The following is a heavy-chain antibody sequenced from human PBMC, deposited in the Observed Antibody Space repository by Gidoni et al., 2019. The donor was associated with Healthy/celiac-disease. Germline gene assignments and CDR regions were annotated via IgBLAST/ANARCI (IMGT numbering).Heavy chain of an antibody. CDR1: GGSISSGGYY. V-gene: IGHV4-31*03. Sequence: QVQLQESGPGLVKPSQTLSLTCTVSGGSISSGGYYWSWIRQHPGKGLEWIGYIYYTGRTSYNPSLKSRVTISVDTSKNQFSLKLSSVTAADTAVYYCARESESYGDYDSDRPLDYWGLGTLVTVSS. J-gene: IGHJ4*02. D-gene: IGHD4-17*01. CDR2: IYYTGRT. CDR3: ARESESYGDYDSDRPLDY.